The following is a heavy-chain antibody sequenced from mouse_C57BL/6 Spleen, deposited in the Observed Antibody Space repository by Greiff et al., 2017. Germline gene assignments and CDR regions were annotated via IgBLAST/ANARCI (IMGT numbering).Heavy chain of an antibody. CDR2: IYPGDGDT. CDR1: GYAFSSYW. Sequence: QVQLKQSGAELVKPGASVKISCKASGYAFSSYWMNWVKQRPGTGLEWIGQIYPGDGDTNYNGKFQGKATLTADTSSSTAYMQRSSLTSEDSAVYFCARTFMDYWGQGTSVTVSS. CDR3: ARTFMDY. V-gene: IGHV1-80*01. J-gene: IGHJ4*01.